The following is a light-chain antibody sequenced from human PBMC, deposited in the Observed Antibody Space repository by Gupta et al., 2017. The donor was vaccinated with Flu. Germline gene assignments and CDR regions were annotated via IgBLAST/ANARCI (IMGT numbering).Light chain of an antibody. CDR3: QGANRPPER. CDR1: QGISNY. V-gene: IGKV1-27*01. Sequence: PTSSSASVRDRATITCRARQGISNYLAWSQQEPGIGPKLLIYAVSTVLSGAPSRFSGSGSGTYFTLIIRLLHPEDVVTYYCQGANRPPERFGQGTKVAIK. J-gene: IGKJ1*01. CDR2: AVS.